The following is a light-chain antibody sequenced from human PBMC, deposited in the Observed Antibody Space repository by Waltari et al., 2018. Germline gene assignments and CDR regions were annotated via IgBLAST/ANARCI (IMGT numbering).Light chain of an antibody. Sequence: EIVLTQSPATLSLSPGETATLSCRASHSVGSSLAWYQQKAGQAPRVLLYESSKRATGFPARFSGGGSGTDFALTISSLDPEDFAVYYCQQRTNWPPIFTFGPGTKVEMK. CDR2: ESS. V-gene: IGKV3-11*01. J-gene: IGKJ3*01. CDR1: HSVGSS. CDR3: QQRTNWPPIFT.